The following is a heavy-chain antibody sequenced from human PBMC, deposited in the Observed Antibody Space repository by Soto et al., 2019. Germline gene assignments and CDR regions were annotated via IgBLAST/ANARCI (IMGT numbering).Heavy chain of an antibody. CDR1: GGTFSSYT. CDR2: IIPILGIA. Sequence: QVQLVQSGAEVKKPGSSVKVSCKASGGTFSSYTISWVRQAPGQGLEWMGRIIPILGIANYAQKFQGRVTITADKSTSTADMALSSLRSEDTAVYYFARTPPAYGSGTSNCYYYYGMDVWGQGTTVTVSS. D-gene: IGHD3-10*01. V-gene: IGHV1-69*02. J-gene: IGHJ6*02. CDR3: ARTPPAYGSGTSNCYYYYGMDV.